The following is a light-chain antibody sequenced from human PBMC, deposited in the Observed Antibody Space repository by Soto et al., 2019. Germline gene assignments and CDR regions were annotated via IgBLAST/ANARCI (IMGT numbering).Light chain of an antibody. Sequence: IQLTQSPSSLSASVGDRVTITCRASQDIAIYLAWYQQKPGEAPKLLIYAAPTLYGGVPSRFSGSGSGTDFARTITSLQAEDFATYYGQQLRMYPSTFGGGTKVEIK. J-gene: IGKJ4*01. CDR2: AAP. CDR3: QQLRMYPST. V-gene: IGKV1-9*01. CDR1: QDIAIY.